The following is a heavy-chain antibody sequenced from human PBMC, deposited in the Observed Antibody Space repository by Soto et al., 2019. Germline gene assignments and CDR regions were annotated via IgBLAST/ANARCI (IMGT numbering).Heavy chain of an antibody. CDR1: GFTFSSYG. Sequence: QVQLVESGGGVVQPGGSLRLSCAASGFTFSSYGMHWVRQAPGKGLEWVAVISYDGSNKYYADSVKGRFTISRDNSKNTLYPQMNSLRAEDTAVYYCAKFWGMDVCAHGTTVTVSS. J-gene: IGHJ6*02. V-gene: IGHV3-30*18. CDR3: AKFWGMDV. D-gene: IGHD3-3*01. CDR2: ISYDGSNK.